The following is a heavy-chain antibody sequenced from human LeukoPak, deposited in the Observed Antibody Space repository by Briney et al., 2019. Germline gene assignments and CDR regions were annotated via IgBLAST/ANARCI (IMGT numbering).Heavy chain of an antibody. CDR1: GGSISSGGYF. CDR3: ARGGTGTTPFDY. Sequence: SETLSLTCTVSGGSISSGGYFWSWIRQHPGKGLEWIGYIYYGGSAYYNPSLKSRVTISVDTSENQFSLKLSSVTAADTAVYYCARGGTGTTPFDYWGQGTLVTVSS. D-gene: IGHD1-1*01. V-gene: IGHV4-31*03. CDR2: IYYGGSA. J-gene: IGHJ4*02.